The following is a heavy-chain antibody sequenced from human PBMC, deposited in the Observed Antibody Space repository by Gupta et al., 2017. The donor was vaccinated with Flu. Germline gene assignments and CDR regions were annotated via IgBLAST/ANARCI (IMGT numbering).Heavy chain of an antibody. J-gene: IGHJ4*02. CDR2: IIPTFGRA. Sequence: RQAPGQGFEWMGGIIPTFGRANYAQRFQGRVTITADESTNTIYMELGSLRAEDTAIYYCAREDCGGGTCYFWNWGQGSLVTVSS. V-gene: IGHV1-69*01. CDR3: AREDCGGGTCYFWN. D-gene: IGHD2-15*01.